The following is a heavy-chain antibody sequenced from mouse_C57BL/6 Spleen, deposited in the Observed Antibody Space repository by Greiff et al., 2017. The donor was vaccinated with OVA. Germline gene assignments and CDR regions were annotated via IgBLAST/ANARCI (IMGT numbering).Heavy chain of an antibody. V-gene: IGHV1-81*01. D-gene: IGHD2-4*01. CDR1: GYTFTSYC. CDR3: VPYDCDDWYFDV. CDR2: IYPRSGNT. Sequence: QVQLQQSGAELARPGASVKLSCKASGYTFTSYCISWVKQRTGQGLEWIGEIYPRSGNTYYNEKFKGKATLTADKSSSTAYMELRSLTSEDSAVYFCVPYDCDDWYFDVWGTGTTVTVSP. J-gene: IGHJ1*03.